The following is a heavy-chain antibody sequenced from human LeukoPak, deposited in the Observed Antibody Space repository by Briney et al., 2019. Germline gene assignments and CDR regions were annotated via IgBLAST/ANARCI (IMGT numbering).Heavy chain of an antibody. CDR3: AKMTHYDSSGYYWGALAWWYFDL. Sequence: GGSLRLSCAASGFTFSSYAMSWVRQAPGKGLEWVSAISGSGGSTYSADSVKGRFTMSRDNSKNTLYLQMNSLRAEDTAVYYCAKMTHYDSSGYYWGALAWWYFDLWGRGTLVTVSS. CDR2: ISGSGGST. CDR1: GFTFSSYA. D-gene: IGHD3-22*01. V-gene: IGHV3-23*01. J-gene: IGHJ2*01.